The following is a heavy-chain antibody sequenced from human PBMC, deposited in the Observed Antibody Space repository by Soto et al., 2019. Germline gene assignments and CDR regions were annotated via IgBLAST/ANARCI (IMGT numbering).Heavy chain of an antibody. CDR2: IYYSGST. D-gene: IGHD3-9*01. CDR3: ASQTSYYDILTGYQNWFDP. J-gene: IGHJ5*02. Sequence: QVQLQESGPGLVKPSQTLSLTCTVSGGSISSGGYYWSWIRQHPGKGLEWIGYIYYSGSTYYNPSLKSRVTISVDTSKNQFSLKLSSVTAADTAVYYCASQTSYYDILTGYQNWFDPWGQGTLVTVSS. CDR1: GGSISSGGYY. V-gene: IGHV4-31*03.